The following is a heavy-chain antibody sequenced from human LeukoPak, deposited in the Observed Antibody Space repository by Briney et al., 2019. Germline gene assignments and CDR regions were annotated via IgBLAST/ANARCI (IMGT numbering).Heavy chain of an antibody. D-gene: IGHD1-26*01. V-gene: IGHV3-23*01. Sequence: PGGSLRLSCAASGFTFNMYGMGWVRQAPGKGLEWVSAISGSGGSTYYADSVKGRFTISRDNSKNTLYLQMNSLRAEDTAVYYCAKKNKIATQWEPYPEYYFDYWGQGTLVTVSS. CDR2: ISGSGGST. CDR3: AKKNKIATQWEPYPEYYFDY. CDR1: GFTFNMYG. J-gene: IGHJ4*02.